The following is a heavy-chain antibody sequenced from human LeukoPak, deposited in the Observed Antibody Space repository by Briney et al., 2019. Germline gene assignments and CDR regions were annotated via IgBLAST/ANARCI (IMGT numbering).Heavy chain of an antibody. V-gene: IGHV1-2*02. CDR3: ARVGHNCSGGSCTGPFDY. Sequence: GASVTVSFTSSVYTFTCYYMHWVRHAPGQGLGWMGWINPNSGGTNYAQKFQGRVTMTRDTSISTAYMELSRLRSDDTAVYYCARVGHNCSGGSCTGPFDYWGQGTLVTVSS. CDR2: INPNSGGT. J-gene: IGHJ4*02. D-gene: IGHD2-15*01. CDR1: VYTFTCYY.